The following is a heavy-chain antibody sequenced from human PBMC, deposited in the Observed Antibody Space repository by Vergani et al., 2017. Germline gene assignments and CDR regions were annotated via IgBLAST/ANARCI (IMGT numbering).Heavy chain of an antibody. J-gene: IGHJ3*02. CDR2: ISSSSRHK. CDR3: ARAMMHRPDAFDI. CDR1: GFTFSSYS. Sequence: VQLVESGGGVVQPGRSLRLSCAASGFTFSSYSMNWVRQAPGKGLEWVSSISSSSRHKYYTDSVKGRFTISRDNAKNSLYLQMNSLRAEDTAVYYCARAMMHRPDAFDIWGQGTMVTVSS. D-gene: IGHD1-14*01. V-gene: IGHV3-21*01.